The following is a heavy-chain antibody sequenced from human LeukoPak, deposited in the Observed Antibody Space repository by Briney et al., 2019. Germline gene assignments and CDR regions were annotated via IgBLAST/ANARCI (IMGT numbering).Heavy chain of an antibody. J-gene: IGHJ4*02. V-gene: IGHV3-48*03. Sequence: GGSLRLSCAASGFTFSSYEMNWVRQAPGKGLEWISYISSSSSTIYYAGSVKGRFTVSRDNAKNSLYLQMNNLRAEGTAVYYCAREAVGTVGFFDYWGRGTLVTVSS. CDR2: ISSSSSTI. CDR1: GFTFSSYE. D-gene: IGHD6-13*01. CDR3: AREAVGTVGFFDY.